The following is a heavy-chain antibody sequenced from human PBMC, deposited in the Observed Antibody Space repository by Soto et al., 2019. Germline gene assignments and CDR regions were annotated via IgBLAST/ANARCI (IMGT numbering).Heavy chain of an antibody. CDR3: TTDTVTFITMIVVVTVPFDY. V-gene: IGHV3-15*01. CDR1: GFTFSNAW. CDR2: IKSKTDGGTT. D-gene: IGHD3-22*01. Sequence: EVQLVESGGGLVKPGGSLRLSCAASGFTFSNAWMSWVRQAPGKGLGWVGRIKSKTDGGTTDYAAPVKGRFTISRDDSKNTLYLQMNSLKTEDTAVYYCTTDTVTFITMIVVVTVPFDYWGQGTLVTVSS. J-gene: IGHJ4*02.